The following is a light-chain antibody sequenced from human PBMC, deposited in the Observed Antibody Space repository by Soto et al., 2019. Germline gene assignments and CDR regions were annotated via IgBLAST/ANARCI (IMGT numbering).Light chain of an antibody. J-gene: IGKJ1*01. CDR1: QSLNRW. V-gene: IGKV1-5*01. Sequence: DIERRQSHSCLSASVGDRVTITCRASQSLNRWLAWYQQKPGKAPKLLIYDASRLQSGVPSRFSGSGSGTDFTLTISSLQPDDFAIYYCQQYNSYSWTFGRGTKVDIK. CDR3: QQYNSYSWT. CDR2: DAS.